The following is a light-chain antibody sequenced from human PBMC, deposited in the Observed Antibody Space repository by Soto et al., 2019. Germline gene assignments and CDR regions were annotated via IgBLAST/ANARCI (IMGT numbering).Light chain of an antibody. CDR1: QSISSY. J-gene: IGKJ5*01. Sequence: EIVLTQSPATLSLSPGERATLSCRARQSISSYLAWYQQKPGQAPRLLIYDASNRATGIPARFSGSGSGIDFTLTISSLESEDFAVYYCQQRSNFITFGQGTRLEIK. CDR3: QQRSNFIT. V-gene: IGKV3-11*01. CDR2: DAS.